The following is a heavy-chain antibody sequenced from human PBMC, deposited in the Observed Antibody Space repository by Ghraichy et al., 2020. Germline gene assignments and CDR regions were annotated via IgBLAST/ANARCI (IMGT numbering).Heavy chain of an antibody. CDR2: INHSGST. CDR1: GGSFSGYY. D-gene: IGHD3-10*01. J-gene: IGHJ5*02. CDR3: ARGRVLLWFGDRASSRFDP. Sequence: SETLSLTCAVYGGSFSGYYWSWIRQPPGKGLEWIGEINHSGSTNYNPSLKSRVTISVDTSKNQFSLKLSPVTAAGTAVYYCARGRVLLWFGDRASSRFDPWGQGTLLTVS. V-gene: IGHV4-34*01.